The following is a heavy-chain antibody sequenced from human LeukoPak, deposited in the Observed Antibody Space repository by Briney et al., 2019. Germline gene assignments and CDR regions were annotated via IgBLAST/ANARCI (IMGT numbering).Heavy chain of an antibody. D-gene: IGHD4-17*01. J-gene: IGHJ5*02. V-gene: IGHV3-53*01. CDR3: IVFGDSNH. CDR1: GFTGSNNY. Sequence: PGGSLRLSCAASGFTGSNNYMSWVRQAPGKGLEWVSAIHNSGGTYYADSVKGRFTISRDTSKNTLYLQINSLRVEDTAVYYCIVFGDSNHWGQGTLVTVSS. CDR2: IHNSGGT.